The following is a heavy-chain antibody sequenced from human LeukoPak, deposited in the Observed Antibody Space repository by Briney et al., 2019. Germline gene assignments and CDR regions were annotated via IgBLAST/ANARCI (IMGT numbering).Heavy chain of an antibody. D-gene: IGHD4-17*01. Sequence: SVKVSCKASGGTFSSYAISWVRPAPGQGLEWMGGIIPIFGTANYAQKFQGRVTITTDESTSTAYMELSSLRSEDTAVYYCATPGHYGDYAGAFDIWGQGTMVTVSS. CDR2: IIPIFGTA. CDR1: GGTFSSYA. J-gene: IGHJ3*02. CDR3: ATPGHYGDYAGAFDI. V-gene: IGHV1-69*05.